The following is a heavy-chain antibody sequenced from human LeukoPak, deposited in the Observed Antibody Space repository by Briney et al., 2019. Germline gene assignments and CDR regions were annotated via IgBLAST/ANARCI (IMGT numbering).Heavy chain of an antibody. J-gene: IGHJ4*02. D-gene: IGHD3-10*01. Sequence: GGSLRLSXAASGNMFRDYYMSWTRQTPGKGLEWVADINSSGSTIHYADSVKGRFTISRDNAKNSLYLQMNSLRLEDTAVYYCASPPGRVDSWGQGTLVSVSS. CDR3: ASPPGRVDS. V-gene: IGHV3-11*04. CDR1: GNMFRDYY. CDR2: INSSGSTI.